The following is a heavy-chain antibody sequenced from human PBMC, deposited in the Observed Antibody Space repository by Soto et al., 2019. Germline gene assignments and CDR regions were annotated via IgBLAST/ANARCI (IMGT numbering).Heavy chain of an antibody. J-gene: IGHJ4*02. D-gene: IGHD3-22*01. CDR3: ASSYYYDSSGHDRFDY. CDR2: IYHSGST. Sequence: SETLSLTCAVSGGSISSGGYSWSWIRQPPGNGLEWIGYIYHSGSTYYNPSLKSRVTISVDRSKNQFSLKLSSVTAADTAVYYCASSYYYDSSGHDRFDYWGQGTLVTVS. CDR1: GGSISSGGYS. V-gene: IGHV4-30-2*01.